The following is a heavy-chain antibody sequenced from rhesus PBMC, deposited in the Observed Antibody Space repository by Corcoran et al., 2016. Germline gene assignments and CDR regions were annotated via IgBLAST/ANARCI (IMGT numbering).Heavy chain of an antibody. CDR3: ARTPGNRFDV. Sequence: QVQLQESGPGLVQPSETLSLTCAVSGSSISSGYYWGWIRPPPGKGLEYIGYISGSSGSTYYNPSLKSRVTSSKDTSKNQFSLKLSAVTAADTAVYYCARTPGNRFDVWGPGVLVTVSS. D-gene: IGHD2-39*01. CDR1: GSSISSGYY. J-gene: IGHJ5-1*01. CDR2: ISGSSGST. V-gene: IGHV4-99*01.